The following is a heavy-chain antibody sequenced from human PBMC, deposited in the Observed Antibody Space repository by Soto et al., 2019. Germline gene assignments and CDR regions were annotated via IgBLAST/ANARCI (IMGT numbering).Heavy chain of an antibody. V-gene: IGHV4-59*01. CDR2: IYYSGST. J-gene: IGHJ5*02. Sequence: QVQLQESGPGLVKPSETLSLTCTVSGGSISSYYWSWIRQPPGKGLEWIGYIYYSGSTNYNPSLKSRVTISVDSSKNQFSLKLSSVTAADTAVYYCAREYESSSWYLGWFDPWGQGTLVTDSS. CDR1: GGSISSYY. D-gene: IGHD6-13*01. CDR3: AREYESSSWYLGWFDP.